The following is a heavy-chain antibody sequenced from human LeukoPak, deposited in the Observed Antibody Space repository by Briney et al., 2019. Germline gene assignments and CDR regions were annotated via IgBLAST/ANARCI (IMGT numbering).Heavy chain of an antibody. Sequence: SSETLSLTCTVSGGSISSYYWSWIRQPPGKGLEWIGYIYYSGSTNYNPSLKSRVTISVDTSKNQFSLKLSSVTAADTAVYYCARSWWRNAFDIWGQGPMVTVSS. J-gene: IGHJ3*02. V-gene: IGHV4-59*01. CDR3: ARSWWRNAFDI. CDR1: GGSISSYY. CDR2: IYYSGST. D-gene: IGHD2-15*01.